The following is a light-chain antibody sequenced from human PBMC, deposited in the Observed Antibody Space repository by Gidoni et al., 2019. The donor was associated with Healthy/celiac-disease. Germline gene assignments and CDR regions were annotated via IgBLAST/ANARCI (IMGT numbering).Light chain of an antibody. CDR3: SSYAGSNNYVV. V-gene: IGLV2-8*01. Sequence: QSALTPPPSASGSPGPSVTISCTGTSRYGGGYNYVSWYQQHPVQSPKLMIFEVSKRPSRVPDRFSGSKSGNTASLTVSGLQAEDEADYYCSSYAGSNNYVVFGGGTKLTVL. J-gene: IGLJ2*01. CDR2: EVS. CDR1: SRYGGGYNY.